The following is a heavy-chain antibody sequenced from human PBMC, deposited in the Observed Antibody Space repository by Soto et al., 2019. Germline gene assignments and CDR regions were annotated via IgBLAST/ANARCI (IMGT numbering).Heavy chain of an antibody. D-gene: IGHD4-17*01. J-gene: IGHJ5*02. CDR1: ASTFTGYT. V-gene: IGHV1-18*04. Sequence: QVHLVQSGTEVKEPGSSVKVSCKASASTFTGYTINWVRQAPGQGLEWMGWISTFNGNTKYAGNFECRVTMTTNTSTTTAYRELSSLTFDDTAVYFCARGTVTSGRWFGPWGQGTLVSVSS. CDR2: ISTFNGNT. CDR3: ARGTVTSGRWFGP.